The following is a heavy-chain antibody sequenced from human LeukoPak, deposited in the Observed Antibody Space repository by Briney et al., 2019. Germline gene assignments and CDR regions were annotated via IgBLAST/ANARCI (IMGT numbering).Heavy chain of an antibody. CDR2: IRYDGSNK. CDR1: GLTFSSYG. D-gene: IGHD2-2*01. CDR3: AKDGTLVVPAAMVSDYYYMDV. V-gene: IGHV3-30*02. J-gene: IGHJ6*03. Sequence: TGGSLRLSCAASGLTFSSYGMHWVRQAPGKGLEWVAFIRYDGSNKYYADSVKGRFTISRDNSKNTLYLQMNSLRAEDTAVYYCAKDGTLVVPAAMVSDYYYMDVWGKGTTVTVSS.